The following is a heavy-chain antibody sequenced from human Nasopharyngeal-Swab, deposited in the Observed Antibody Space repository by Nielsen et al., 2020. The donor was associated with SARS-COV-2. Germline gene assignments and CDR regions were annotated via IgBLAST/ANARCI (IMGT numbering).Heavy chain of an antibody. CDR2: IYYRGST. CDR1: GGSISSTSYY. J-gene: IGHJ4*02. V-gene: IGHV4-39*01. Sequence: SETLSLTCTVSGGSISSTSYYWGWICQPPGKGLQWLGIIYYRGSTYYNPALKSRVTISVDTSKNQFFLKLNSVTAADTAVYYCAKSRIDMIVVALFDYWGQGTLVTVSS. D-gene: IGHD3-22*01. CDR3: AKSRIDMIVVALFDY.